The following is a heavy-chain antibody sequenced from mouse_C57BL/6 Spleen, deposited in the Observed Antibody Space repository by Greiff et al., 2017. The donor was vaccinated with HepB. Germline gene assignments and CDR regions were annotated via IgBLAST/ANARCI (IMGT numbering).Heavy chain of an antibody. CDR1: GYTFTSYW. J-gene: IGHJ2*01. CDR2: IDPSDSET. V-gene: IGHV1-52*01. D-gene: IGHD2-4*01. Sequence: QVQLQQPGAELVRPGSSVKLSCKASGYTFTSYWMHWVKQRPIQGLEWIGNIDPSDSETHYNQKFKDKATLTVDKSSSTAYMQLSSLTSEDSAVYYCARWDYDYEGLDYWGQGTTLTVSS. CDR3: ARWDYDYEGLDY.